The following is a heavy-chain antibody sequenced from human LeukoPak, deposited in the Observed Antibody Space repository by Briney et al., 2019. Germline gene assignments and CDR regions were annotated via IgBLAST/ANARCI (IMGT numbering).Heavy chain of an antibody. J-gene: IGHJ4*02. D-gene: IGHD5-24*01. CDR1: GFTFDTYA. CDR2: LSGSGATT. V-gene: IGHV3-23*01. Sequence: GGSLRLSCAASGFTFDTYAMTWARQAPGKGLEWVSGLSGSGATTYYAASVKGRFTISRDNSKNTLYLQMNSLRAEDTAVYYCAKATAYNSYYFDCWGQGTLVTVSS. CDR3: AKATAYNSYYFDC.